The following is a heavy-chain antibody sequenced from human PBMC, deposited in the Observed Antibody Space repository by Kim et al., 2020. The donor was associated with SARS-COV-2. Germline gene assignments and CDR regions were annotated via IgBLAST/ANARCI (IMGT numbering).Heavy chain of an antibody. CDR1: GGSISSSSYY. Sequence: SETLSLTCTVSGGSISSSSYYWGWIRQPPGKGLEWIGSIYYSGSTYYNPSLKSRVTISVDTSKNQFSLKLSSVTAADTAVYYCARQSYSSSVGYYYYYGMDVWGQGTTVTVSS. D-gene: IGHD6-13*01. CDR2: IYYSGST. CDR3: ARQSYSSSVGYYYYYGMDV. J-gene: IGHJ6*02. V-gene: IGHV4-39*01.